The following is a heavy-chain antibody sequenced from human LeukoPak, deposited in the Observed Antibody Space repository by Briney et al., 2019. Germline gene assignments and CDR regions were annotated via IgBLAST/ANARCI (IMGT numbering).Heavy chain of an antibody. CDR2: IYYSGST. V-gene: IGHV4-61*08. CDR1: GGSISSGDYY. CDR3: ARDPEYCSGGSCYSPYYYGMDV. J-gene: IGHJ6*02. Sequence: SETLSLTCTVSGGSISSGDYYWSWIRQPPGKGLEWIGYIYYSGSTNYNPSLKSRVTISVDTSKNQFSLKLSSVTAADTAVYYCARDPEYCSGGSCYSPYYYGMDVWGQGTTVTVSS. D-gene: IGHD2-15*01.